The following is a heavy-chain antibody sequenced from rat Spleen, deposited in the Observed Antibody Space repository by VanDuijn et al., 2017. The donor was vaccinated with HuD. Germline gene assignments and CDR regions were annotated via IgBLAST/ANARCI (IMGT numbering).Heavy chain of an antibody. J-gene: IGHJ2*01. V-gene: IGHV5-20*01. CDR3: TRGGYFRY. CDR1: GLSFSNYD. D-gene: IGHD2-5*01. Sequence: EVQLVESGGGAVQPGRSMKLSCAASGLSFSNYDMAWVRQAPTKGLEWVASISYDGTATYYRDSVKGRFTISRDNGKSILYLQMNSPRSEDTATYYCTRGGYFRYWGQGVMVTVSS. CDR2: ISYDGTAT.